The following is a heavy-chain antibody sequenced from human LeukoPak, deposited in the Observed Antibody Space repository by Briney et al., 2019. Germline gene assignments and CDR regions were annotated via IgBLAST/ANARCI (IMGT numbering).Heavy chain of an antibody. D-gene: IGHD6-6*01. CDR2: IKEDGSAQ. J-gene: IGHJ4*02. Sequence: PGRSLRLSCAASGFTFNGYWMSWVRQAPGKGLEWVANIKEDGSAQYYVGSVKGRFTISRDNSKNTLYLQMNSLRAEDTAVYYCAKDFTRGAGLGQLGPPDYWGQGTLVTVSS. CDR3: AKDFTRGAGLGQLGPPDY. CDR1: GFTFNGYW. V-gene: IGHV3-7*03.